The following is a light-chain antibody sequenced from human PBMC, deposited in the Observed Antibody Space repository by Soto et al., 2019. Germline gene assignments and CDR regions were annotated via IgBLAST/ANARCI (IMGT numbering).Light chain of an antibody. Sequence: ETVLTQSPATLSLSPGERATLSCRASQSVESYLAWYQQKPGQAPRLLIYDASNRATGIPARFSGSGSGTDFTLTISSLEPEDIAVYYCQQRKYWPPITFGQGTRLEIK. V-gene: IGKV3-11*01. CDR1: QSVESY. J-gene: IGKJ5*01. CDR2: DAS. CDR3: QQRKYWPPIT.